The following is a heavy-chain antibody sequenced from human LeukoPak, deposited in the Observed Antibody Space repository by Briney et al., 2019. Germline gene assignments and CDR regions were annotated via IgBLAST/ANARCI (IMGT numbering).Heavy chain of an antibody. CDR1: GYTFTSYG. V-gene: IGHV1-18*01. CDR2: ISAYNGNT. Sequence: ASVKVSCKASGYTFTSYGISWVRQAPGQGLEWMGWISAYNGNTNYAQKFQGRVTITADESTSTAYMELSSLRSEDTAVYYCASGGGVYSYGYWFDPWGQGTLVTVSS. CDR3: ASGGGVYSYGYWFDP. J-gene: IGHJ5*02. D-gene: IGHD5-18*01.